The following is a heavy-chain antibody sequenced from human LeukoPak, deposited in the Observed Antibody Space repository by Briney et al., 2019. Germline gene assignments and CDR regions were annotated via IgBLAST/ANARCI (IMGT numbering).Heavy chain of an antibody. CDR1: GFSFSDHY. V-gene: IGHV3-72*01. Sequence: GGSLRLSCAVSGFSFSDHYMDWVRQAPGKGLEWVGRTRNKANSYTTEYAASVKGRFTISRDDSKKSVYLQMNSLRTEDTAVYYCARAFCSSTSCYPYQFYGMDVWGQGTTVTVSS. J-gene: IGHJ6*02. CDR2: TRNKANSYTT. D-gene: IGHD2-2*01. CDR3: ARAFCSSTSCYPYQFYGMDV.